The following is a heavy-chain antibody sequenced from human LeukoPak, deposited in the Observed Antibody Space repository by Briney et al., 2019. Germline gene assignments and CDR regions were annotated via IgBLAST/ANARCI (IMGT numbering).Heavy chain of an antibody. CDR3: ARDTGYSSVYHCFDN. Sequence: GASVKVSCKASGYTFTGYYIHWVRQAPGQGLEWLGWINPNSGGTNYTQNFQGRLTMTRDTAISTAYMELSRLRSDDTAVYYCARDTGYSSVYHCFDNWGQGTLVTVSS. CDR1: GYTFTGYY. CDR2: INPNSGGT. V-gene: IGHV1-2*02. J-gene: IGHJ4*02. D-gene: IGHD6-25*01.